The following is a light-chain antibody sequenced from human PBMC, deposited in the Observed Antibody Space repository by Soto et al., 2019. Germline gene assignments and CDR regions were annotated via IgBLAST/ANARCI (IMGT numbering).Light chain of an antibody. CDR1: TSNIGASYG. J-gene: IGLJ2*01. Sequence: QSVLTQPPSVSGAPGQRVTISCTGSTSNIGASYGVHWYQHLPGTAPKLLIYGYSIRPSGVPDRFSGSKSVTSASLAITGLQPEDEADYYCQSYDSSLTCVVFGGGTKLTVL. V-gene: IGLV1-40*01. CDR2: GYS. CDR3: QSYDSSLTCVV.